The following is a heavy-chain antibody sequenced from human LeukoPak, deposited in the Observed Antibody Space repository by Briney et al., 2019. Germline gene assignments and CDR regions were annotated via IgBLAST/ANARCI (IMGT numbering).Heavy chain of an antibody. CDR2: IYTSGST. CDR3: ARVGSDYYGSGSYFLFDY. V-gene: IGHV4-4*07. Sequence: SETLSLTCIVSGGSISSYYWSWIRQPAGKGLEWIGRIYTSGSTNYNPSLKSRVTMSVDTSKNQFSLKLSSVTAADTAVYYCARVGSDYYGSGSYFLFDYWGQGTLVTVSS. J-gene: IGHJ4*02. D-gene: IGHD3-10*01. CDR1: GGSISSYY.